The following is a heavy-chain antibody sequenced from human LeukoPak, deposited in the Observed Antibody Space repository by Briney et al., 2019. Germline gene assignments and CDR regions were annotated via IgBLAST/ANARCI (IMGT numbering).Heavy chain of an antibody. D-gene: IGHD2-2*01. CDR1: GFTFSSYG. Sequence: PGGSLRLSWAASGFTFSSYGMHWFRQAPAKGLEGVAFIRYDGSNKYYADSVKGRFTISRDNSKNTLYLQMNSLRAEDTAVYYCAKTLYIVPAALSAFDIWGQGTMVTVSS. CDR3: AKTLYIVPAALSAFDI. CDR2: IRYDGSNK. J-gene: IGHJ3*02. V-gene: IGHV3-30*02.